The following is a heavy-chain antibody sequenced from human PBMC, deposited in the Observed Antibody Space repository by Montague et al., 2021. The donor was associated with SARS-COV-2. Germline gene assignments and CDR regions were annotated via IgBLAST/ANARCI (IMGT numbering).Heavy chain of an antibody. J-gene: IGHJ5*02. CDR1: GGSISSYY. CDR2: IYYSGST. D-gene: IGHD2-21*01. CDR3: ARGGDMNWFDP. V-gene: IGHV4-59*01. Sequence: SETLSLTCTVSGGSISSYYWSWIRQPPGKGLEWIGYIYYSGSTNYNPSLKSRVTISVDTSKNQFPLKLSSVTAADTAVYYCARGGDMNWFDPWGQGTLVTVSS.